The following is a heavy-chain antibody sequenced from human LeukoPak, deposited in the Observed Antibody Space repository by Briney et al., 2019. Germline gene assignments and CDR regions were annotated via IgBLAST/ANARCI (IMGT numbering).Heavy chain of an antibody. Sequence: SETLSLTCTVSGGSISSSSYYWGWIRQPPGKGLEWIGSIYCSGSTYYNPSLKSRVTISVDTSKNQFSLKLSSVTAADTAVYYCALKPAYYDSSGSTDYWGQGTLVTVSS. CDR1: GGSISSSSYY. CDR2: IYCSGST. V-gene: IGHV4-39*01. D-gene: IGHD3-22*01. J-gene: IGHJ4*02. CDR3: ALKPAYYDSSGSTDY.